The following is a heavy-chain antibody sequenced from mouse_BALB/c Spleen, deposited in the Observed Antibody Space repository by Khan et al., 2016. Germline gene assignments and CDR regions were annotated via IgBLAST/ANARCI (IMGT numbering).Heavy chain of an antibody. V-gene: IGHV1S135*01. CDR3: ARCDGNYVPFVY. CDR1: GYAFTNYN. Sequence: VQLQQSGPELVKPGASVKVSCKASGYAFTNYNIYWVKQSHGKSLEWIGDIDPYNGYISSNQKFKGKATLTVDKSSNTAFMHLNSLTSEDSAVYYCARCDGNYVPFVYWGQGTLVTVSA. CDR2: IDPYNGYI. J-gene: IGHJ3*01. D-gene: IGHD2-1*01.